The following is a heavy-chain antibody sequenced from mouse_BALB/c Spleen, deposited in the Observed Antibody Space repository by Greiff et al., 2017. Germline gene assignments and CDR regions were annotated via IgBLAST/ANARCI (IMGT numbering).Heavy chain of an antibody. D-gene: IGHD1-1*02. CDR2: ISSGGSYT. CDR3: ARHGKGFYAMDY. J-gene: IGHJ3*01. CDR1: GFTFSSYA. Sequence: EVKVVESGGGLVKPGGSLKLSCAASGFTFSSYAMSWVRQTPEKRLEWVATISSGGSYTYYPDSVKGRFTISRDNAKNTLYLQMSSLRSEDTAMYYCARHGKGFYAMDYWGQGTLVTVSA. V-gene: IGHV5-9-3*01.